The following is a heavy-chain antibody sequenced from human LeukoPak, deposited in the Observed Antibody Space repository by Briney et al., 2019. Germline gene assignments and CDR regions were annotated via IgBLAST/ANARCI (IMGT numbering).Heavy chain of an antibody. CDR1: GYTFTSYD. V-gene: IGHV1-8*01. CDR3: ARGSDGDWSYFDY. J-gene: IGHJ4*02. Sequence: VASVKVSCKASGYTFTSYDINWVRQATGQGLEWMGWVNPNSGNTGYAQKFQGRVTMTRNTSISTAYMELSSLRSEDTAVYYCARGSDGDWSYFDYWGQGTLVTVSS. CDR2: VNPNSGNT. D-gene: IGHD4-17*01.